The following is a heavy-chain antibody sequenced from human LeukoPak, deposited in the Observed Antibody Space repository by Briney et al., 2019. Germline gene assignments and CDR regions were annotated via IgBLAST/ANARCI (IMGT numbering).Heavy chain of an antibody. Sequence: PGGSLRLSCAASGFTFSSYAMHWVRQAPGKGLEWVAVISYDGSNKYYADSVKGRFTISRDNSKNTLYLQMNSLRAEDTAVYYCARTYSSSCFDYWGQGTLVTVSS. CDR2: ISYDGSNK. CDR3: ARTYSSSCFDY. CDR1: GFTFSSYA. V-gene: IGHV3-30*04. D-gene: IGHD6-6*01. J-gene: IGHJ4*02.